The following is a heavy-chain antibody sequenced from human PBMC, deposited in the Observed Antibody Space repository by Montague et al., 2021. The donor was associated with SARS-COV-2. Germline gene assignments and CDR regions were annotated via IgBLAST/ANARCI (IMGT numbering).Heavy chain of an antibody. CDR2: TYYRSKWYN. J-gene: IGHJ4*02. CDR1: GDSVASNVAT. D-gene: IGHD2-2*01. V-gene: IGHV6-1*01. CDR3: ARIPVGSKYYFDF. Sequence: CAISGDSVASNVATWKWIRQTPSRGLDWLVRTYYRSKWYNDYAESVKSRITIDPDTSKHQFSLHLNSVTPEDTAVYYCARIPVGSKYYFDFWGQGTLVTVSS.